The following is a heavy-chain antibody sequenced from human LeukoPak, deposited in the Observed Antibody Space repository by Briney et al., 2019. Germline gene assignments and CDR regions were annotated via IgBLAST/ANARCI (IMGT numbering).Heavy chain of an antibody. CDR2: IYTSGST. Sequence: PSETLSLTCTVSGGSISSYYWSWIRQPPGKGLEWIGYIYTSGSTNYNPSLKSRVTISVDTSKNQFSLKLSSVTAADTAVYYCARLDFWSGYSRYYFDYWGQGTLVTASS. CDR3: ARLDFWSGYSRYYFDY. CDR1: GGSISSYY. D-gene: IGHD3-3*01. J-gene: IGHJ4*02. V-gene: IGHV4-4*09.